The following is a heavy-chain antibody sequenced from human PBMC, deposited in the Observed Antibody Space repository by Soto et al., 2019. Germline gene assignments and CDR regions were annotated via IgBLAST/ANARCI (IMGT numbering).Heavy chain of an antibody. CDR1: GGSSSGYY. Sequence: SETLSLTCAVYGGSSSGYYWSWIRQPPGKGLEWIGEINHSGSTNYNPSLKSRVTILVDTSKNQFSLKLSSVTAADTAVYYCAGGPGGYPPSYWGQGTLVTASS. V-gene: IGHV4-34*01. CDR2: INHSGST. CDR3: AGGPGGYPPSY. J-gene: IGHJ4*02. D-gene: IGHD5-12*01.